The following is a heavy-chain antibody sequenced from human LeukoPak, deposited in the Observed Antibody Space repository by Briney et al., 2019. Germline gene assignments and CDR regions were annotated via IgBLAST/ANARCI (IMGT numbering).Heavy chain of an antibody. J-gene: IGHJ4*02. CDR3: VRGRSTSCFFRY. V-gene: IGHV4-31*03. Sequence: PSETLSLTCTVSGGSISSGGYYWSWIRQHPGKGLEWIGYIYYSGSTYYNPSLKSRVTISVDTSKNQFSLKLSSVTAADTAVYYCVRGRSTSCFFRYWGQGTLVTVSS. CDR1: GGSISSGGYY. CDR2: IYYSGST. D-gene: IGHD2-2*01.